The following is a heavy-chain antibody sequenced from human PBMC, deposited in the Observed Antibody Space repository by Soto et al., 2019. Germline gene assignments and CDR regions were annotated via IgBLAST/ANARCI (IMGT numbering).Heavy chain of an antibody. V-gene: IGHV3-13*01. CDR1: GFTFSSYD. J-gene: IGHJ4*02. D-gene: IGHD1-20*01. CDR2: IGTAGDT. Sequence: GGSLRLSCAASGFTFSSYDMHWVRQATGKGLEWVSAIGTAGDTYYPGSVKGRFTISRENAKNSLYLQMNSLRAEDTAVYYCARGNNWNHGTSFDYWGQGTLVTVSS. CDR3: ARGNNWNHGTSFDY.